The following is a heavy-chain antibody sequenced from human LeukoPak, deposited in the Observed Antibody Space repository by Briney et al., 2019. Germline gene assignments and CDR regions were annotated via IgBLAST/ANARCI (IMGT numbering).Heavy chain of an antibody. CDR3: ARGSCDDYRCYFDY. D-gene: IGHD4-11*01. CDR1: GGTFSSYA. V-gene: IGHV1-69*13. Sequence: SVKVSCXASGGTFSSYAISWVRQAPGQGLAWMGGIIPIFGTANYAQKFQGRVTITADESTSTAYMELSSLRSEDTAVYYCARGSCDDYRCYFDYWGQGTLVTVSS. CDR2: IIPIFGTA. J-gene: IGHJ4*02.